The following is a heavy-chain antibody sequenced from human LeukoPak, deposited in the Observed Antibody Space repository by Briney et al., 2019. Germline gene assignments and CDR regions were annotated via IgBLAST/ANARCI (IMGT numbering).Heavy chain of an antibody. CDR1: GGSFSGYY. J-gene: IGHJ4*02. Sequence: SETLSLTCAVYGGSFSGYYWSWIRQPPGKGLEWIGEINHSGSTNYNPSLKSRVTISVDTSKNQFSLKLSSVTAADTAMYYCARAGEDIVFLFDYWGQGTLVTVSS. CDR2: INHSGST. CDR3: ARAGEDIVFLFDY. D-gene: IGHD2-15*01. V-gene: IGHV4-34*01.